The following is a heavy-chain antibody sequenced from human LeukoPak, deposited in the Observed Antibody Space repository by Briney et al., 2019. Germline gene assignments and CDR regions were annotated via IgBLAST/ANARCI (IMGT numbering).Heavy chain of an antibody. V-gene: IGHV3-30*18. CDR1: GFTFSNFA. J-gene: IGHJ4*02. Sequence: AGRSLRLSCATSGFTFSNFAMHWVRQAPGKGLEWVAAVLYDGSDQYYGESVKGRFTISRDNSKNTLFLQMNSLRAEDTAIYYCAKYGPQDSGSSHFDYWGQGALVTVSS. CDR2: VLYDGSDQ. D-gene: IGHD1-26*01. CDR3: AKYGPQDSGSSHFDY.